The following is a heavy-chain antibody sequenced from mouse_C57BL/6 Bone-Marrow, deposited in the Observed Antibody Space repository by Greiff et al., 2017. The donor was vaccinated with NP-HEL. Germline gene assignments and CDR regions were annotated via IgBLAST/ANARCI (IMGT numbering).Heavy chain of an antibody. CDR2: ISGGGGNT. Sequence: EVKLVESGGGLVKPGGSLKLSCAASGFTFSSYTMSWVRQTPEKRLEWVATISGGGGNTYYPDSVKGRFTISRDNAKHTLYLQMSSLRSEDTALYYCANYYGNLYWGQGTSVTVSS. CDR3: ANYYGNLY. D-gene: IGHD2-1*01. J-gene: IGHJ4*01. V-gene: IGHV5-9*01. CDR1: GFTFSSYT.